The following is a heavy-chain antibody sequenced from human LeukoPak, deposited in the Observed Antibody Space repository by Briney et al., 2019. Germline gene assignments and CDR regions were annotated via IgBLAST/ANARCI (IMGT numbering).Heavy chain of an antibody. CDR3: ARGPGGYSSSWLPLGY. CDR1: GFTVSSNY. V-gene: IGHV3-53*01. CDR2: IYIGGST. Sequence: GGSLRLSCAASGFTVSSNYMSWVRQAPGKGLDWVGVIYIGGSTYYADSVKGRFTISIDNSKNALYLQMSSLRAEDTAPYYSARGPGGYSSSWLPLGYSGQGTQVSVSS. J-gene: IGHJ4*02. D-gene: IGHD6-13*01.